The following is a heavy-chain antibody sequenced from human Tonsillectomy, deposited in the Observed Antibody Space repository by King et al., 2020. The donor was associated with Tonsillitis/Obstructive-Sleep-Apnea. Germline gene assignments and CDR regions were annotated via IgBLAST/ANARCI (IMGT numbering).Heavy chain of an antibody. Sequence: QLVQSGAEVKKPGESLRISCKGSGYSFTSYWISWVRQMPGKGLEWMGRIDPSDSYTNYSPSFQGHVTISADKSISTAYLQWSSLKASDTAMYYSARSPAAIAARTYYYYMDVWGKGTTVTVSS. V-gene: IGHV5-10-1*01. J-gene: IGHJ6*03. D-gene: IGHD6-6*01. CDR3: ARSPAAIAARTYYYYMDV. CDR1: GYSFTSYW. CDR2: IDPSDSYT.